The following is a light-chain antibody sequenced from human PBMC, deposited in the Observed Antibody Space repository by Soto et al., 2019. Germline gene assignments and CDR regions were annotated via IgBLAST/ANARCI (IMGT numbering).Light chain of an antibody. CDR2: AAS. J-gene: IGKJ2*01. CDR3: QNYKSAPNT. Sequence: DIQMTQSPSSLSASVGDRVTITCRASQDISNYLAWYLQKPWKVPKLLIYAASTLQTGVQSRFSGSGSGTVFTLAINSLQPEDVATYYCQNYKSAPNTFGRGTRLEIK. V-gene: IGKV1-27*01. CDR1: QDISNY.